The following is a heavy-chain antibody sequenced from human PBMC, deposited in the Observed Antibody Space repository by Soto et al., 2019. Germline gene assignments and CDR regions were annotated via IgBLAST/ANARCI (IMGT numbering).Heavy chain of an antibody. Sequence: SETLSLTCTVSGCSMSSFSPYWCWIGQPAGKGQEWIGSIYYRGSTYYNPTLNIRVTISVHTSKNNFSRKLSSVTVADTAVYYCARLRSIYDYVWGSPRYGMDVWGQGTTVTVSS. V-gene: IGHV4-39*01. CDR3: ARLRSIYDYVWGSPRYGMDV. D-gene: IGHD3-16*01. CDR1: GCSMSSFSPY. J-gene: IGHJ6*02. CDR2: IYYRGST.